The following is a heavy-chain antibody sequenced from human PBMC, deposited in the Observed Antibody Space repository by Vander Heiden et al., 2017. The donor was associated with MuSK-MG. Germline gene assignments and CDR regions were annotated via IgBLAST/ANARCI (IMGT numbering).Heavy chain of an antibody. CDR1: GFTFSSYS. CDR2: ISSSSSTI. CDR3: ARGGGVIVPLDAFDI. D-gene: IGHD3-16*02. V-gene: IGHV3-48*04. J-gene: IGHJ3*02. Sequence: EVQLVESGGGLVQPGGSLRLSCAASGFTFSSYSMNWVRQAPGKGLEWVSYISSSSSTIYYADSVKGRFTISRDNAKNSLYLQMNSLRAEDTAVYYCARGGGVIVPLDAFDIWCQGTMVTVSS.